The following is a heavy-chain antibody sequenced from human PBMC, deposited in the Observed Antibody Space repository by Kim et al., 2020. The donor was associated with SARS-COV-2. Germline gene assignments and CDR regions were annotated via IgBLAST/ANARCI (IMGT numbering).Heavy chain of an antibody. V-gene: IGHV3-48*02. CDR3: ASSLGYCSGGSCYSWFDP. J-gene: IGHJ5*02. Sequence: KGRFTISRDNAKNSLYLQMNSLRDEDTAVYYCASSLGYCSGGSCYSWFDPWGQGTLVTVSS. D-gene: IGHD2-15*01.